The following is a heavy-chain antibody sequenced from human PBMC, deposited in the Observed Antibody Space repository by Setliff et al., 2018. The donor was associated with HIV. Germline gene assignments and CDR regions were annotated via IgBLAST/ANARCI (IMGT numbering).Heavy chain of an antibody. CDR3: ATGYGSGSFDAFDI. V-gene: IGHV2-5*02. CDR2: IYWDDDK. Sequence: SGPTLVNPTQTLTLTCTFSGFSLSTSGVGVGWIRQPPGKALEWLALIYWDDDKRYSPSLKSRLTITKDTTKNQVVLTMTNMDPVDTATYYCATGYGSGSFDAFDIWGQGTMVTVS. D-gene: IGHD3-10*01. CDR1: GFSLSTSGVG. J-gene: IGHJ3*02.